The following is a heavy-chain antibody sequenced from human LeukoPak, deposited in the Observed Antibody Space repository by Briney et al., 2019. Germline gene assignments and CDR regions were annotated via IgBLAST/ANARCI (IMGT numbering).Heavy chain of an antibody. CDR1: GYTFTSYG. V-gene: IGHV1-69*13. D-gene: IGHD6-6*01. J-gene: IGHJ4*02. CDR2: IIPIFGTA. CDR3: ASRASSSSPFDY. Sequence: ASVKVSCKASGYTFTSYGISWVRQAPGQGLEWMGGIIPIFGTANYAQKFQGRVTITADESTSTAYMELSSLRSEDTAVYYCASRASSSSPFDYWGQGTLVTVSS.